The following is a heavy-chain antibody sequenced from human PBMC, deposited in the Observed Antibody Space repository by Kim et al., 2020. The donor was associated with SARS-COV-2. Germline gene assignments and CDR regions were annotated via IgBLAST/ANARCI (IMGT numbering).Heavy chain of an antibody. Sequence: HPSLMSRLTRSVETSKKQFSLKLSPVSAADTAMYYCARRNSGWNDAFDVWGQGTMVTVSS. V-gene: IGHV4-39*01. CDR3: ARRNSGWNDAFDV. D-gene: IGHD6-19*01. J-gene: IGHJ3*01.